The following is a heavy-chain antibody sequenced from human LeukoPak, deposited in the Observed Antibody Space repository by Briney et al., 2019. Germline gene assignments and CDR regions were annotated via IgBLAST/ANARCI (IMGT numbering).Heavy chain of an antibody. CDR2: IRYDGSNK. CDR1: RFTFSSYG. J-gene: IGHJ4*02. V-gene: IGHV3-30*02. Sequence: PGGSLRLSCAASRFTFSSYGMHWVRQAPGKGLEWVAFIRYDGSNKYYADSVKGRSTISRDNSKNTLYLQMNSLRAEDTAVYYCAKGYCSSTSCYSYYYDSSGAYFDYWGQGTLVTVSS. D-gene: IGHD2-2*01. CDR3: AKGYCSSTSCYSYYYDSSGAYFDY.